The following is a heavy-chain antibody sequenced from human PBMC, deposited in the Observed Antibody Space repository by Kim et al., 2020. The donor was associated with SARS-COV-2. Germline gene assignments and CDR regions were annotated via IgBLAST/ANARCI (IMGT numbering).Heavy chain of an antibody. D-gene: IGHD6-13*01. V-gene: IGHV1-2*06. J-gene: IGHJ5*02. CDR2: INPNIGGT. Sequence: ASVNVSCKASGYTFTDYYMHWVRQAPGQGLEWMGRINPNIGGTNYAQKFQGRVTMTRDTSISTAYMELSRLRSDDTAVYYCVRGYSSTWSDHWGQGHLVT. CDR1: GYTFTDYY. CDR3: VRGYSSTWSDH.